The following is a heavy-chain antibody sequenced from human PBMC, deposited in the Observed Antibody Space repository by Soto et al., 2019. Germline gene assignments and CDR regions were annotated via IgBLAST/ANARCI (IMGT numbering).Heavy chain of an antibody. CDR2: IHRSGTT. Sequence: QVQLQESGPGLVKPSGTLPLTCMVSVGYISSNYWWTWVRQTPEKGLEWISVIHRSGTTNYNPSLRSRVGITADRARKHFSLAVNSVSAADTAVYYCAGTRSISVRPFDYWGPGILVTVSS. D-gene: IGHD6-6*01. V-gene: IGHV4-4*02. J-gene: IGHJ4*02. CDR1: VGYISSNYW. CDR3: AGTRSISVRPFDY.